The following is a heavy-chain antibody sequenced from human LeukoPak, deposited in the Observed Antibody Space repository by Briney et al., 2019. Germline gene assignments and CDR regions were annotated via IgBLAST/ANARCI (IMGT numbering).Heavy chain of an antibody. D-gene: IGHD1-1*01. Sequence: GGSLRLSCAASGFTFSSYWMSWVRQAPGKGLEWVSVIYSGGSTYYADSVKGRFTISRDNSKNTLYLQMNSLRAEDTAVYYCAILNDPFDYWGQGTLVTVSS. V-gene: IGHV3-66*01. CDR2: IYSGGST. CDR3: AILNDPFDY. CDR1: GFTFSSYW. J-gene: IGHJ4*02.